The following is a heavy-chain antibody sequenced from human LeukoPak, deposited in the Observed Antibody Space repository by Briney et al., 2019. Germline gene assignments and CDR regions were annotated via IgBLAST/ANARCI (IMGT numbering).Heavy chain of an antibody. V-gene: IGHV3-23*01. D-gene: IGHD3-10*01. CDR1: GFTFSSYA. CDR3: AKRGHQYYYYYYMDV. J-gene: IGHJ6*03. Sequence: PGGSLRLSCAASGFTFSSYAMSWVRQAPGKGLEWVSAISGSGGSTYYADSVKGRFTISRDNSKNTLYLQMNSLRAEDTAVYYCAKRGHQYYYYYYMDVWGKGTTVTVSS. CDR2: ISGSGGST.